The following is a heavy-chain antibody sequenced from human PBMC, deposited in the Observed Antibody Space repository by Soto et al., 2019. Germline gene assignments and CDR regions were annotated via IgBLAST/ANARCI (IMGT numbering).Heavy chain of an antibody. Sequence: QVQLVQSGAEVKKPGSSVKVSCKASGGTFSSYAISWVRQSPGHGREWMGGIIPIFGTANYAQKFQGRVTITADESTSTAYMELSSLRSEDTAVYYCARDYAITMPRAFDIWGQGTMVTVSS. CDR1: GGTFSSYA. CDR3: ARDYAITMPRAFDI. CDR2: IIPIFGTA. V-gene: IGHV1-69*01. J-gene: IGHJ3*02. D-gene: IGHD3-10*01.